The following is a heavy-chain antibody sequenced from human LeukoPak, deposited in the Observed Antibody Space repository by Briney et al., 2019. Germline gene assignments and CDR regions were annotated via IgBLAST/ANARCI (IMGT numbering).Heavy chain of an antibody. Sequence: AAVKASCMASGYTFTGYYMYWVRQAPGQGVEWMGWINPNSGGTNYAQKLQGRVTMTRDTSISTAYMELSRLRSDDTAVYYCARGGYDDWFDPWGQGALVTVSS. D-gene: IGHD5-12*01. CDR2: INPNSGGT. J-gene: IGHJ5*02. V-gene: IGHV1-2*02. CDR3: ARGGYDDWFDP. CDR1: GYTFTGYY.